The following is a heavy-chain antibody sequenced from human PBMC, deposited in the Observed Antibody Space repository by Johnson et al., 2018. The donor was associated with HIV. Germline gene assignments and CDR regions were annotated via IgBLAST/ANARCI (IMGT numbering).Heavy chain of an antibody. V-gene: IGHV3-7*01. CDR2: IKQDGSEK. J-gene: IGHJ3*02. CDR1: GFTFSSYW. CDR3: ARDLVSHYYDSSGSLDDAFDI. Sequence: VQLVESGGGLVQPGGSLRLSCAASGFTFSSYWMSWVRQAPGKGLEWVANIKQDGSEKYYVDSVKGRFTISRDNAKNSLYLQMNSLRAEDTAVYYCARDLVSHYYDSSGSLDDAFDIWGQGTMVTVSS. D-gene: IGHD3-22*01.